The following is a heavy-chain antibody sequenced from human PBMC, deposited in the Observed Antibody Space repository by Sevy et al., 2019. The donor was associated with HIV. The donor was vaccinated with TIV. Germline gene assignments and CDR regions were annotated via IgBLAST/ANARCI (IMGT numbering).Heavy chain of an antibody. Sequence: GGSLRLSCAASGFTFSDYYMSWIRQAPGKGLEWISYISNRSTYTNYADSMKGRFTISRDNAKNSLYLQMNTLRAEDTAVYYCARVRYTSGVEYFDYWVQGTLVTVSS. CDR1: GFTFSDYY. CDR2: ISNRSTYT. V-gene: IGHV3-11*06. CDR3: ARVRYTSGVEYFDY. J-gene: IGHJ4*02. D-gene: IGHD6-19*01.